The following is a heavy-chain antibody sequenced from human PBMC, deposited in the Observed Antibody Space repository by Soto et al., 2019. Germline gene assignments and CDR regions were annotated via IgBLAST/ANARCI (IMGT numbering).Heavy chain of an antibody. V-gene: IGHV1-46*01. CDR3: AKHCSGDCSNGFDI. Sequence: GQGLEWMGVMTPSDGSTNYAQSFQGRVTMTRDTSTRTVYVELSSLRSEDTAVYYCAKHCSGDCSNGFDIWGQGTKVTVSS. D-gene: IGHD2-21*02. J-gene: IGHJ3*02. CDR2: MTPSDGST.